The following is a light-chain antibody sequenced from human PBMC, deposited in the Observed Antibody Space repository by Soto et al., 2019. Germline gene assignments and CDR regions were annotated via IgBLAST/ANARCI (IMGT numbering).Light chain of an antibody. CDR3: QQANSFPIT. V-gene: IGKV3D-15*01. CDR2: DAS. Sequence: EVMMTQYQYTLSVSPGERATLSCIASQSVSSNYLAWYQLKPGQAPRLLIYDASTRATGIPDRVSGSGSGTDFTLTISSLQPEDFATYFCQQANSFPITFGQGTRLAI. CDR1: QSVSSN. J-gene: IGKJ5*01.